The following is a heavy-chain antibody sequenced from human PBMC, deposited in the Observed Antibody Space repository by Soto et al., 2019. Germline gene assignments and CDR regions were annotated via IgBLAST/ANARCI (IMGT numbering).Heavy chain of an antibody. CDR1: GFTFSSYA. CDR3: AKEGFIFRTTGTTGNFDY. J-gene: IGHJ4*02. Sequence: GGSLRLSCAASGFTFSSYAMSWVRQAPGKGLEWVSAISGSGGSTYYADSVKGRFTISRDNSKNTLYLQMNSLRAEDTAVYYCAKEGFIFRTTGTTGNFDYWGQGTLVTVSS. V-gene: IGHV3-23*01. CDR2: ISGSGGST. D-gene: IGHD1-1*01.